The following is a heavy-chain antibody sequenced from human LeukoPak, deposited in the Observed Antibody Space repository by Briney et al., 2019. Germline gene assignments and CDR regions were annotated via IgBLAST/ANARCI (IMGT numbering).Heavy chain of an antibody. CDR1: GFTVSSNY. CDR2: IYSGGST. Sequence: PGGSLRLSCAVSGFTVSSNYMSWVRQAPGKGLEWVSVIYSGGSTYYADSVKGRFTISRDNSKNTLYLQMNSLRAEDTAVYYCARRIDGYYYGMDVWGQGTTVTVSS. V-gene: IGHV3-66*01. D-gene: IGHD2-15*01. CDR3: ARRIDGYYYGMDV. J-gene: IGHJ6*02.